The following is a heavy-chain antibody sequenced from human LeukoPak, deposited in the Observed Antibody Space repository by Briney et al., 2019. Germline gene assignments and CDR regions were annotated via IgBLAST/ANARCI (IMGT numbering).Heavy chain of an antibody. CDR3: ARRGGGGRSDALDI. J-gene: IGHJ3*02. D-gene: IGHD2-21*01. CDR2: SSTTGNTI. CDR1: GFTFSAYS. V-gene: IGHV3-48*02. Sequence: GGSLRLSCAASGFTFSAYSMIWVRLAPGKGLEWVSYSSTTGNTIHYTDSVKGRFTVSRDNAKNSLFLQMNSLRDEDTAVYYCARRGGGGRSDALDIWGQGTMVTVSS.